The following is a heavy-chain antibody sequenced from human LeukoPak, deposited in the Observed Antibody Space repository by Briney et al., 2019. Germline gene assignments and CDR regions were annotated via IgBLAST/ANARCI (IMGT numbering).Heavy chain of an antibody. J-gene: IGHJ6*03. Sequence: SETLPLTCTVSGGSISIYYWSWIRQPPGKGLEWIGYIYYSGSTNYNPSLKSRVTISVDTSKNQFSLKLSSVTAADTAVYYCARSYYDSSGYYWPRGSYYYYYMDVWGKGTTVTVSS. V-gene: IGHV4-59*01. CDR2: IYYSGST. CDR1: GGSISIYY. D-gene: IGHD3-22*01. CDR3: ARSYYDSSGYYWPRGSYYYYYMDV.